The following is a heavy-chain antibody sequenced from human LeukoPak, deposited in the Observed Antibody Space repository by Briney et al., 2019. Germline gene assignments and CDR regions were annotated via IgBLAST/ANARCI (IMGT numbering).Heavy chain of an antibody. CDR3: VVGGSPGY. CDR1: GLAFSAYK. Sequence: GGSLRLSCAASGLAFSAYKMHWVRQAPRKGLVWVSRISTDGYTTDYADFVQGRFTASRDNTKNTWSQEMNSLRAEDTAVYYCVVGGSPGYWGQGTLVTVSS. V-gene: IGHV3-74*01. J-gene: IGHJ4*02. CDR2: ISTDGYTT. D-gene: IGHD2-15*01.